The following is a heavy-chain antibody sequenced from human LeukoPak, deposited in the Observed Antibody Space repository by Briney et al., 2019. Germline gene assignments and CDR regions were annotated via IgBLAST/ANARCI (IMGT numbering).Heavy chain of an antibody. J-gene: IGHJ3*02. Sequence: GASVKVSCKASGYTFTSYGISWVRQAPGQGLELMGWISAYNGNTNYAQKLQGRVTMTTDTSTSTAYMELRSLRSDDTAVYYCARSDYDILTGASDAFDIWGQGTMVTVSS. V-gene: IGHV1-18*01. D-gene: IGHD3-9*01. CDR3: ARSDYDILTGASDAFDI. CDR2: ISAYNGNT. CDR1: GYTFTSYG.